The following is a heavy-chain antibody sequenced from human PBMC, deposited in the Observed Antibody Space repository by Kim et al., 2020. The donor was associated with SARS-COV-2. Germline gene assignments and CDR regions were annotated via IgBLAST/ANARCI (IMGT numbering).Heavy chain of an antibody. V-gene: IGHV4-31*03. CDR3: ARGLYYYDSSEMDYYFDY. J-gene: IGHJ4*02. CDR2: IYYSGST. Sequence: SETLSLTCTVSGGSISSGGYYWSWIRQHPGKGLEWIGYIYYSGSTYYNPSLKSRVTISVDTSKNQFSLKLSSVTAADTAVYYCARGLYYYDSSEMDYYFDYWGQGTLVTVSS. CDR1: GGSISSGGYY. D-gene: IGHD3-22*01.